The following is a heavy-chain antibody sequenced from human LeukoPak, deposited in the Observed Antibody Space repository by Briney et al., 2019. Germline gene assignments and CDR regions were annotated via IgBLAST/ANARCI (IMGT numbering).Heavy chain of an antibody. CDR1: GFTVSSNY. CDR2: IYSGGST. V-gene: IGHV3-66*01. Sequence: GGSPRLSCAASGFTVSSNYMSWVRQAPGKGLEWVSVIYSGGSTYYADSVKGRFTISRDNSKNTLDLQMNSLRAEDTAVYYCARDRSYDFWSGYSTPDYWGQGTLVTVSS. D-gene: IGHD3-3*01. CDR3: ARDRSYDFWSGYSTPDY. J-gene: IGHJ4*02.